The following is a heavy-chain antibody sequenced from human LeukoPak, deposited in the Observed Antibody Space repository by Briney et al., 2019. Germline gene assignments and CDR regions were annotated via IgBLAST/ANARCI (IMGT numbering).Heavy chain of an antibody. Sequence: GASLRLSCAASGFTFSSYAMSWVRQAPGKGLEWVSAISGSGGSTYYADSVEGRFTISRDNSKNTLYLQMNSLRAEDTAVYYCAKDSSTIVENWFDPWGQGTLVTVSS. J-gene: IGHJ5*02. CDR3: AKDSSTIVENWFDP. D-gene: IGHD5-24*01. CDR2: ISGSGGST. V-gene: IGHV3-23*01. CDR1: GFTFSSYA.